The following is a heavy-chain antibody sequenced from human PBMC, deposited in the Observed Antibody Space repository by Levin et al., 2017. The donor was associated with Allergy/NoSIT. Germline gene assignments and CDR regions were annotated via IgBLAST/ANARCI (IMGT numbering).Heavy chain of an antibody. CDR2: INKEGDIT. V-gene: IGHV3-23*01. Sequence: PGESLKISCAASGFSFSGHAMSWVRQAPGKGLEWVSGINKEGDITFYADSVKGRFTMSRDNSKNTLYLHMNRLRVEDTAIYYCVKDRPGYPIHYWGQGTLVTVSS. D-gene: IGHD6-13*01. CDR3: VKDRPGYPIHY. CDR1: GFSFSGHA. J-gene: IGHJ4*02.